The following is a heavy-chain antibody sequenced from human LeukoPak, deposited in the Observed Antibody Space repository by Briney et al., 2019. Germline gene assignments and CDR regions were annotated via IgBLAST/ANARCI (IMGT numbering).Heavy chain of an antibody. V-gene: IGHV3-11*01. CDR3: ARDPLWAASWSDW. Sequence: GGSLRLSCAASGFTFSDYFMTWIRQAPGKGLEWVSCISGSGDTIYYADSVKGRFTISRDNAKNSLYLQMNSLRAEDTAVYYCARDPLWAASWSDWWGQGTLVTVSS. D-gene: IGHD1-26*01. J-gene: IGHJ5*01. CDR1: GFTFSDYF. CDR2: ISGSGDTI.